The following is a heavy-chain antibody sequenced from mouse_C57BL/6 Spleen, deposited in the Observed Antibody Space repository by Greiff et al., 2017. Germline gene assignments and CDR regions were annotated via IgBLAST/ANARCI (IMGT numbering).Heavy chain of an antibody. CDR1: GYTFTDYN. V-gene: IGHV1-22*01. CDR2: INPNNGGT. Sequence: VQLQQSGPELVKPGASVKMSCKASGYTFTDYNMHWVKQSHGKSLEWIGYINPNNGGTSYNQKFKGKATLTVNKSSSTAYMELRSLTSEDSAVYYCASVYYGYDVWYFDVWGTGTTVTVSS. CDR3: ASVYYGYDVWYFDV. J-gene: IGHJ1*03. D-gene: IGHD2-2*01.